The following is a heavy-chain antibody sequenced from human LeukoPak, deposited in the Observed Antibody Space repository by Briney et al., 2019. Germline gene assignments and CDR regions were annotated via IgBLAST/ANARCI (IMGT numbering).Heavy chain of an antibody. CDR3: AKGLTMARGVIITPHPFDY. V-gene: IGHV3-30*04. CDR1: GFTFSSYA. Sequence: GGSLRLSCAASGFTFSSYAMHWVRQAPGKGLEWVAVISYDGSNKYYADSVKGRFTISRDNSKNTLYLQMNSLRAEDTAVYYCAKGLTMARGVIITPHPFDYWGQGTLVTVSS. CDR2: ISYDGSNK. J-gene: IGHJ4*02. D-gene: IGHD3-10*01.